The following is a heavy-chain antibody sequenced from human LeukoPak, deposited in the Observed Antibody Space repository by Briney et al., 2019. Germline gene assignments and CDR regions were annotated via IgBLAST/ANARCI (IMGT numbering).Heavy chain of an antibody. CDR3: AIRLFSRDY. CDR1: GGSISSSSYY. V-gene: IGHV4-39*01. J-gene: IGHJ4*02. Sequence: SETLSLTCTVSGGSISSSSYYWGWIRQPPGKGLEWIGSIYYSGSTYYNPSLKSRVTISVDTSKNQFSLKLSSVTAADTAVYYCAIRLFSRDYWGQGTLVTVSS. CDR2: IYYSGST. D-gene: IGHD3-10*02.